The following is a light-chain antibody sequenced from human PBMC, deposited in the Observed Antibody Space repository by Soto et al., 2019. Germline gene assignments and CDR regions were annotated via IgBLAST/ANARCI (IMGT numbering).Light chain of an antibody. CDR2: KAS. J-gene: IGKJ2*01. Sequence: DIQMTQSPSTLSASVGDRVTMTCRASQSIDTWWAWYQQKPGTAPKLLIYKASTLESGVPSRFSGSRSGTEFTLTVSSLQPDDFATYYCQHYNDSFPYTFGQGTKLQI. CDR3: QHYNDSFPYT. CDR1: QSIDTW. V-gene: IGKV1-5*03.